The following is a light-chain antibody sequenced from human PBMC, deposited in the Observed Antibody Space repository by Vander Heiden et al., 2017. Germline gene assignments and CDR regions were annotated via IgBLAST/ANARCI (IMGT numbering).Light chain of an antibody. CDR1: QSVLSSSNNKNY. V-gene: IGKV4-1*01. J-gene: IGKJ1*01. CDR3: QQYYSTPRT. Sequence: DIVMTQSQDSLAVSLGERATINCKSSQSVLSSSNNKNYLAWYQQKPGQPPRLLIYWASTRESGVPDRFSGSGSGTDFTLTISSLQAGDVAVYYCQQYYSTPRTFGQGTKVEIK. CDR2: WAS.